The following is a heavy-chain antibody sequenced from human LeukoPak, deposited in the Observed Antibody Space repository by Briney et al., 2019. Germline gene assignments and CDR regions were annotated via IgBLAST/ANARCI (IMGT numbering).Heavy chain of an antibody. D-gene: IGHD3-9*01. CDR2: IYYSGST. J-gene: IGHJ4*02. CDR1: GGSISSSSYY. V-gene: IGHV4-39*01. CDR3: ARQGYYDILTGPNFDY. Sequence: RTSETLSLTCTVSGGSISSSSYYWGWIRQPPGKGLEWIGSIYYSGSTYYNPSLKSRVTISVDTSKNQFSLKLSSVTAADTAVYYCARQGYYDILTGPNFDYWGQGTLVTVSS.